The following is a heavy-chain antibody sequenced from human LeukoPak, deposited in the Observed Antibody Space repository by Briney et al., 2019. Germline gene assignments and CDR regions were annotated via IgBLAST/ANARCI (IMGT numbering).Heavy chain of an antibody. V-gene: IGHV4-31*03. J-gene: IGHJ6*03. CDR3: ARAYDYGVHYYYYYYMDV. D-gene: IGHD4-17*01. Sequence: SETLSLTCTVSGRSISSGGYYWSWIRQHPGKGLEWIGYIYYSGSTYYNPSLKSRVTISVDTSKNQFSLKLSSVTAADMAAYYCARAYDYGVHYYYYYYMDVWGKGTTVTVSS. CDR1: GRSISSGGYY. CDR2: IYYSGST.